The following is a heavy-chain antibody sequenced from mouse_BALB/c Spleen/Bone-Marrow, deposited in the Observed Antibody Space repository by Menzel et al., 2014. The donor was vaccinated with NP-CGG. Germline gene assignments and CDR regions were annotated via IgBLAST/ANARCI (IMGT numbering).Heavy chain of an antibody. CDR1: GFTFSSYY. CDR3: ARLGNDDAMDY. V-gene: IGHV5-6-2*01. J-gene: IGHJ4*01. Sequence: DVKLVESGGGLVKLGGPLKLSCAASGFTFSSYYMSWVRQTPEKRLELVAAINSNGGSTYYPDTVKGRFTISRDNAKNTLYLQMSSLKSEDTALYYCARLGNDDAMDYWGQGTSVTVPS. D-gene: IGHD2-12*01. CDR2: INSNGGST.